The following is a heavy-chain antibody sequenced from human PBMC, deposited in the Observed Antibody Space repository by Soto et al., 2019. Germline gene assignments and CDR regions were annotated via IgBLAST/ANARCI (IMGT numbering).Heavy chain of an antibody. CDR1: GYTLTSYA. D-gene: IGHD6-13*01. CDR2: INAGNGNT. CDR3: ARLPAAGPYYYYGMDV. J-gene: IGHJ6*02. V-gene: IGHV1-3*01. Sequence: ASVKVSCKASGYTLTSYAMHWVRQAPGQRLEWMGWINAGNGNTKYSQKFQGRVTITRDTSASTAYMELSSLRSEDTAVYYCARLPAAGPYYYYGMDVWGQGTTVTVSS.